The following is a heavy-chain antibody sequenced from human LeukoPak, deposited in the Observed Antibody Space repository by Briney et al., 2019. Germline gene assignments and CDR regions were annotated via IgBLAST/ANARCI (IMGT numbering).Heavy chain of an antibody. V-gene: IGHV3-11*04. CDR1: GFTFSDYY. J-gene: IGHJ4*02. D-gene: IGHD3-22*01. CDR3: ARDLADYYDSSGYYWEDY. Sequence: SGGSLRLSCAASGFTFSDYYMRWIRQAPGKRLEWVSHISSSGSTIYYADSVKGRFTISRDNAKNSLYLQMNSLRVEDTAVYYCARDLADYYDSSGYYWEDYWGQGTLVTVSS. CDR2: ISSSGSTI.